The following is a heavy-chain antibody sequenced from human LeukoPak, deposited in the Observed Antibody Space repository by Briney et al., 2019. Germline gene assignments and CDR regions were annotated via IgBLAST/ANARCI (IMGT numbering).Heavy chain of an antibody. Sequence: GGSLRLSCAASGFTFSNHYMDWVRQAPGKGLEWVGRTKNKANSYTTEYAASVKGRFTISRDDSKNSLYLQMNSLKTEDTAVYYCARVRYSYGSYYFDYWGQGTLVTVSS. D-gene: IGHD5-18*01. CDR2: TKNKANSYTT. CDR3: ARVRYSYGSYYFDY. CDR1: GFTFSNHY. V-gene: IGHV3-72*01. J-gene: IGHJ4*02.